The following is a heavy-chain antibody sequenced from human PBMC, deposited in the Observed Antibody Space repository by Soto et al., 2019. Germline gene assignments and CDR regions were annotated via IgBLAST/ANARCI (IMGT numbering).Heavy chain of an antibody. V-gene: IGHV1-8*01. Sequence: QVQLVQSGAEVREPGASVKVSCKASGYSFTSLDINWVRQTAGQGLEWMGWMQPSTGRTGYAQKFQGRVTMTRDTSINTAYMELTTLASDDTACNYCPRVVSAGADYWGQGTLVTVSS. CDR1: GYSFTSLD. CDR2: MQPSTGRT. J-gene: IGHJ4*02. D-gene: IGHD1-26*01. CDR3: PRVVSAGADY.